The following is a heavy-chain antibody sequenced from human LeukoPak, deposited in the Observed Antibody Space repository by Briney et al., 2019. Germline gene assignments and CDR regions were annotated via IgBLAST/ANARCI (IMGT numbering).Heavy chain of an antibody. CDR2: ISSSGSTI. CDR1: GFTFSDYY. J-gene: IGHJ4*01. CDR3: ARVTGYCSSTSCYRGYFDY. Sequence: PGGSLRLSCAASGFTFSDYYMSWIRQAPGKGLEWVSYISSSGSTIYYADSVKGRFTISRDNAKNSLYLQMNSLRAEDTAVYYCARVTGYCSSTSCYRGYFDYWGQGTLVTVSS. D-gene: IGHD2-2*02. V-gene: IGHV3-11*01.